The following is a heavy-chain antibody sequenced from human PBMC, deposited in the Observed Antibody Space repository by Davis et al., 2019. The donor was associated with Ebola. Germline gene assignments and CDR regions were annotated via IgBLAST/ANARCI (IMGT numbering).Heavy chain of an antibody. CDR3: ARGGSSSWYVGWFDP. Sequence: ASVKVSCKASGYTFTSYGISWVRQAPGQGLEWMGWISAYNGNTNYAQKLQGRVTMPTDTSTSTAYMELRSLRSDDTAVYYCARGGSSSWYVGWFDPWGQGTLVTVSS. J-gene: IGHJ5*02. V-gene: IGHV1-18*01. D-gene: IGHD6-13*01. CDR1: GYTFTSYG. CDR2: ISAYNGNT.